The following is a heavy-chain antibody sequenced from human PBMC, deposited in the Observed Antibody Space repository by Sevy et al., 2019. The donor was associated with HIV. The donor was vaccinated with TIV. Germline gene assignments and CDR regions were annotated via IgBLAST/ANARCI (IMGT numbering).Heavy chain of an antibody. V-gene: IGHV1-18*01. CDR2: ISAYNGNT. CDR1: GYTFTSYG. CDR3: ARSGYSSSWHDIYYYYYGMDV. D-gene: IGHD6-13*01. J-gene: IGHJ6*02. Sequence: ASVKASCKASGYTFTSYGISWVRQAPGQGLEWMGWISAYNGNTNYAQKLQGRVTMTTDTSTSTAYMELRSLRSDDTAVYYCARSGYSSSWHDIYYYYYGMDVWGQGTTVTVSS.